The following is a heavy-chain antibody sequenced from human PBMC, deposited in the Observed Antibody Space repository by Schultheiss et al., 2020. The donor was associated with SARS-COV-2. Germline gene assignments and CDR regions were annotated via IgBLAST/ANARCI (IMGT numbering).Heavy chain of an antibody. Sequence: ASVKVSCKASGYTFTSYAMHWVRQAPGQRLEWMGWSNAGNGNTKYSQEFQGRVTMTRNTSISTAYMELSSLRSEDTAVYYCARGATTNYGDGMDVWGQGTTVTVSS. D-gene: IGHD1-7*01. CDR2: SNAGNGNT. J-gene: IGHJ6*02. CDR3: ARGATTNYGDGMDV. CDR1: GYTFTSYA. V-gene: IGHV1-3*02.